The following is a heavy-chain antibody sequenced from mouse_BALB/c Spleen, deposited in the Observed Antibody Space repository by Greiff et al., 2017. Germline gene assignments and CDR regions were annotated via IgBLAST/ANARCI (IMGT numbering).Heavy chain of an antibody. CDR1: GFTFSSYG. Sequence: EVHLVESGGDLVKPGGSLKLSCAASGFTFSSYGMSWVRQTPDKRLEWVATISSGGSYTYYPDSVKGRFTISRDNAKNTLYLQMSSLKSEDTAMYYCARQRGFGYDAMDYWGQGTSVTVSS. CDR2: ISSGGSYT. V-gene: IGHV5-6*01. CDR3: ARQRGFGYDAMDY. J-gene: IGHJ4*01.